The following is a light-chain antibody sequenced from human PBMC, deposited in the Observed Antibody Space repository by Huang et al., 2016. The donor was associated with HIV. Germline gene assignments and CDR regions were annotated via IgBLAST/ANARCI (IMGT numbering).Light chain of an antibody. J-gene: IGKJ4*01. CDR1: QSVSRY. CDR3: RQRSNWLT. V-gene: IGKV3-11*01. CDR2: DTS. Sequence: EIVLTQSPATLSLSPGERATLSCRASQSVSRYLAWYQQKPGQAPSLLIYDTSNRATGIPARFSGSGSGTNFTLTISSLEPEDFAVYYCRQRSNWLTFGGGTKVEIK.